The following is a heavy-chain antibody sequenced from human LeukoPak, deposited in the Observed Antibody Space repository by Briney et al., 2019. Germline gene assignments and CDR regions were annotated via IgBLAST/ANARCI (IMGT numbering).Heavy chain of an antibody. CDR1: GFTFDDYG. J-gene: IGHJ4*02. D-gene: IGHD2-2*01. Sequence: SGGSLRLSCAASGFTFDDYGMSWVRQAPGKGLEWVSGINWNGGSTGYADSVKGRFTISRDNAKNSLYLQMNSLTTEDTAVYYCAIPSRGGSPFDYWGQGTLVTVSS. V-gene: IGHV3-20*04. CDR3: AIPSRGGSPFDY. CDR2: INWNGGST.